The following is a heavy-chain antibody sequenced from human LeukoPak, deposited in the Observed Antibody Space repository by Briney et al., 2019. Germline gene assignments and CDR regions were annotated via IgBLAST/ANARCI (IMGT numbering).Heavy chain of an antibody. CDR1: GGSISSYY. V-gene: IGHV4-59*12. CDR3: ARGAARPHYYYYMDV. J-gene: IGHJ6*03. D-gene: IGHD6-6*01. Sequence: SETLSLTCTVSGGSISSYYWSWIRQPPGKGLEWIGYIYYSGSTNYNPSLKSRVTISVDRSKNQFSLKLSSVTAADTAVYYCARGAARPHYYYYMDVWGKGTAVTVSS. CDR2: IYYSGST.